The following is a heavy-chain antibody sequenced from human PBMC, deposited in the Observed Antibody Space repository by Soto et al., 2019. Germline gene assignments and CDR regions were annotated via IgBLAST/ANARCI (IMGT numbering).Heavy chain of an antibody. CDR3: AKDIFGWVVWFGELLGNAFAI. CDR1: GFTFDDYA. V-gene: IGHV3-9*01. D-gene: IGHD3-10*01. CDR2: ISWNSGSI. J-gene: IGHJ3*02. Sequence: SGGSLRLSCAASGFTFDDYAMHWVRQAPGKGLEWVSGISWNSGSIGYADSVKGRFTISRDNAKNSLYLQMNSLRAEDTALYYCAKDIFGWVVWFGELLGNAFAIWGQGTMVTVSS.